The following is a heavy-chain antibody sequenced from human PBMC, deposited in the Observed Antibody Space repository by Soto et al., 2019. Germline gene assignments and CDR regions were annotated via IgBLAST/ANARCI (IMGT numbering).Heavy chain of an antibody. Sequence: LKISCKGSGYRFASYRIAWVRQMPGKGLEWMGIIDPSDSDIRYSPSFQGQVTISADKSISTAYLQWSSLKASDTAIYYCAREMGYCTNGVCYTEGFYSYYGMDVWGQGTTVTVSS. J-gene: IGHJ6*02. CDR3: AREMGYCTNGVCYTEGFYSYYGMDV. V-gene: IGHV5-51*01. CDR2: IDPSDSDI. CDR1: GYRFASYR. D-gene: IGHD2-8*01.